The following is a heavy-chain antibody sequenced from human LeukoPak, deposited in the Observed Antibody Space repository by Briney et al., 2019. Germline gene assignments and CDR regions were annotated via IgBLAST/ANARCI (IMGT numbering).Heavy chain of an antibody. D-gene: IGHD5-12*01. CDR2: INAGNGNT. V-gene: IGHV1-3*01. CDR1: GYTFTSYA. J-gene: IGHJ4*02. Sequence: ASVKVSCKASGYTFTSYAMHWVRQAPGQRLEWMGWINAGNGNTKYSQKFQGRVTITRDTSASTAYMKLSSLRSEDTAVYYCARVNSGRVMYYFDYWGQGTLVTVSS. CDR3: ARVNSGRVMYYFDY.